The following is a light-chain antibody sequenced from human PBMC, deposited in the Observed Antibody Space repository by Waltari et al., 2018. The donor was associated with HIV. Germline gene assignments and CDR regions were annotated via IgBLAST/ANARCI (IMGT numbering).Light chain of an antibody. J-gene: IGLJ2*01. CDR2: RDN. V-gene: IGLV1-47*01. CDR1: SSNIGGNF. Sequence: QSVLTQPPSASGTPGQRVTISCSGSSSNIGGNFVYCYRQLPGTAPKLLIYRDNQRPSGVPDRFSGSKSGTSASLAISGLRSEDEADYYCAAWDDSLTGVVFGGGTKLTVL. CDR3: AAWDDSLTGVV.